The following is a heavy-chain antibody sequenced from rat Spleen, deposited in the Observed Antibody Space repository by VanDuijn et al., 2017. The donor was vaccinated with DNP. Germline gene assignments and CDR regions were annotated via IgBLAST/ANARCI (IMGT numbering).Heavy chain of an antibody. J-gene: IGHJ1*01. CDR2: INYSGAT. CDR1: GYSITSNY. Sequence: EVQLQESGPGLVKPSQSLSLTCSVTGYSITSNYWGWIRKFPGNKMEWMGYINYSGATAYNPSLRSRISITRDTSKNQFFLQLNSVTTEDTATYYCARGLNYGGYMYSWYFDFWGPGTMVTVSS. V-gene: IGHV3-1*01. CDR3: ARGLNYGGYMYSWYFDF. D-gene: IGHD1-11*01.